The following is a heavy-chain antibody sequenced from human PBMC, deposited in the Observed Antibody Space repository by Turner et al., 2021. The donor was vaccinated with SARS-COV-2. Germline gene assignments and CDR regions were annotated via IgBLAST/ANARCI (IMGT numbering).Heavy chain of an antibody. CDR2: IYSGGST. J-gene: IGHJ6*02. V-gene: IGHV3-53*02. Sequence: VQLVETAGGLIQPGGSLRLSCAASGVTVSSNYMTWVRQAPGKGLEWVSVIYSGGSTYYADSVKGRFTISRDNSKNTLYLQMNSLRAEDTAVYYCARDRVDYGMDVWGQGTTVTVSS. CDR1: GVTVSSNY. CDR3: ARDRVDYGMDV. D-gene: IGHD3-3*01.